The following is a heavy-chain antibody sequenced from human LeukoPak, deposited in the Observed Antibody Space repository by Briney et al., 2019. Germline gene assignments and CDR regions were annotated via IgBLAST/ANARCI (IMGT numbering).Heavy chain of an antibody. V-gene: IGHV4-4*09. Sequence: SETLSLTCTVSGVSISSYYWSWIRQPPGKGLECIGYIYISGDTNYNPSLKSRVTMSLDTSKNQLSLKLSSLTAADTAVYYCARGARLFDSWGQGTLVTVSS. CDR2: IYISGDT. D-gene: IGHD3-16*01. J-gene: IGHJ4*02. CDR1: GVSISSYY. CDR3: ARGARLFDS.